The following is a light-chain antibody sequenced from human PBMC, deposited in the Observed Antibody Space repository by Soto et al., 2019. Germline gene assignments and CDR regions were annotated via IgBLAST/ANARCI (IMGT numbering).Light chain of an antibody. Sequence: DIALTQSPGTLSLSPGDRAILSCRASQSVNSGSLAWYQQRPGQAPRLLIYGATIRATGIPDKFSGSGSGTDFTLTISRLEPEHFAVYYCQQYGSSVRTFGQGTKVEIK. CDR1: QSVNSGS. CDR2: GAT. J-gene: IGKJ1*01. CDR3: QQYGSSVRT. V-gene: IGKV3-20*01.